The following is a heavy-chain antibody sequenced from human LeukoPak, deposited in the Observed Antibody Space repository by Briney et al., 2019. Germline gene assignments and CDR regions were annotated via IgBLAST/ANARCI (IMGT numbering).Heavy chain of an antibody. V-gene: IGHV4-59*08. CDR2: INYSGNT. CDR1: GGSINSDY. J-gene: IGHJ5*02. CDR3: ARHRPGERRFDP. D-gene: IGHD3-16*01. Sequence: PSETLSLTCTVSGGSINSDYWSWIRQPPGKGLEWIGYINYSGNTNSNPSLKSRVNISVDTSKNQFSLKLSSVTAADTAVYFCARHRPGERRFDPWGQGALVTVSS.